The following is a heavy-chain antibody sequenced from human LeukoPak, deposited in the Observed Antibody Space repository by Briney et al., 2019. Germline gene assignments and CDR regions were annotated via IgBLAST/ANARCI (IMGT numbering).Heavy chain of an antibody. CDR3: ARGNSNFDY. J-gene: IGHJ4*02. CDR2: IHRNGGST. CDR1: GFTSDDYG. V-gene: IGHV3-20*01. Sequence: PGGSLRLSCAASGFTSDDYGMSWVRQAPGKGLEWVSGIHRNGGSTGYADSVKGRFTISRDTAENSLYLQMNSLRAEDTALYHCARGNSNFDYWGQGTLVTVSS. D-gene: IGHD3-10*01.